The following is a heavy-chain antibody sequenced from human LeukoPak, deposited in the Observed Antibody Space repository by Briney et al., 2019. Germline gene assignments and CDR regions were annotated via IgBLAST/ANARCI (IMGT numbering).Heavy chain of an antibody. CDR1: GFTFSNYG. J-gene: IGHJ5*02. CDR2: IWYDGSNK. Sequence: GGSLRLSCAASGFTFSNYGMHWVRQAPGKGLEWVAVIWYDGSNKYYADSVKGRFTISRDNSKNTLYLQMNSLRAEDTAVYYCARGQITMVRGVTSWFDPWGQGTLVTVSP. V-gene: IGHV3-33*01. D-gene: IGHD3-10*01. CDR3: ARGQITMVRGVTSWFDP.